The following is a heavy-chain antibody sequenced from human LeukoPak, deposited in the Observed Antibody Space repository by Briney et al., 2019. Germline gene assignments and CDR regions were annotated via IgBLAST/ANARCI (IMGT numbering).Heavy chain of an antibody. D-gene: IGHD4-23*01. CDR3: ARWGYGGNCASGGFDF. CDR1: AGSISIDY. Sequence: SETLSLTCSVSAGSISIDYWRWIRPPPGKGREWIVYIYYSGSTNSDYNLSLNSRDTISLDTSKNQFSLKLSSVTAADTGVYDCARWGYGGNCASGGFDFWGQGTRVTVSS. J-gene: IGHJ3*01. V-gene: IGHV4-59*08. CDR2: IYYSGST.